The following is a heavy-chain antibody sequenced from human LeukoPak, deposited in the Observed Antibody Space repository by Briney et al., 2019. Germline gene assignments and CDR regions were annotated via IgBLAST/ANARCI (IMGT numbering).Heavy chain of an antibody. D-gene: IGHD4-17*01. V-gene: IGHV3-23*01. CDR2: ISGGGGST. Sequence: GGSLRLSCATSGVAFSAYAMSRVRQSPGQELEWVSAISGGGGSTYYAASVKGRFTISRDNSKNTLYLQMNSLRAEDTAVYYCAKVQGDYIVYYIYGMDVWGQGTTVTVPS. J-gene: IGHJ6*02. CDR3: AKVQGDYIVYYIYGMDV. CDR1: GVAFSAYA.